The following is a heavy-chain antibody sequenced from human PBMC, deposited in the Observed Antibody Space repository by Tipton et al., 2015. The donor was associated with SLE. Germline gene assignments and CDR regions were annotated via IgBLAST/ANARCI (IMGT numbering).Heavy chain of an antibody. CDR2: ISANNGDT. Sequence: QSGPEVKKPGASVKVSCKASGYTFTGSYMHWVRQAPGQGLEWMGWISANNGDTKYAQRFQGRVTMTTDTSTSTTYMALRSPRSDDTAIYYCARECSGTGCLDYWGQGTLVAVSS. J-gene: IGHJ4*02. D-gene: IGHD2-8*02. CDR3: ARECSGTGCLDY. CDR1: GYTFTGSY. V-gene: IGHV1-18*04.